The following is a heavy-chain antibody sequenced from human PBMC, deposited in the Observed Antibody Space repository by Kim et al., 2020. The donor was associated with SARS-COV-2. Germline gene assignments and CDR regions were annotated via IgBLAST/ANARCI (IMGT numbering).Heavy chain of an antibody. V-gene: IGHV1-18*01. D-gene: IGHD3-9*01. Sequence: NYAPKLQGRVTMTPDTSTSTAYMELRSLRSDDTAVYYCARDLDFDILTGLWGQGTLVTVSS. J-gene: IGHJ4*02. CDR3: ARDLDFDILTGL.